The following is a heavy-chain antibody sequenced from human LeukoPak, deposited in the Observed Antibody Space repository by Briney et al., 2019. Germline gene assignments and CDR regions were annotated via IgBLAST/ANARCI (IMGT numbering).Heavy chain of an antibody. CDR1: GYSFTGQH. Sequence: ASVKVSCKPSGYSFTGQHMHWVRQAPGQGLEWMGWINANSGETNYAQKFQGRVTMTRDTSISTAYMELSRLTSDDTAMYYCARVLGSRVDPWGQGTLVTVSS. J-gene: IGHJ5*02. V-gene: IGHV1-2*02. CDR3: ARVLGSRVDP. CDR2: INANSGET.